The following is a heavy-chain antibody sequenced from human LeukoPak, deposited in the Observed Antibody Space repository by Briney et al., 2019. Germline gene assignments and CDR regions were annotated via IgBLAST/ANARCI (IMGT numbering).Heavy chain of an antibody. CDR2: ISSSGSTI. D-gene: IGHD1-26*01. V-gene: IGHV3-48*03. CDR3: AREGRWDLRHDAFDI. CDR1: GFTFSSYE. Sequence: GGSLRLSCAASGFTFSSYEMNWVRQAPGKGLEWVSYISSSGSTIYYADSVKGRFTISRDNAKNSLYLQMNSLRAEDTAVYYCAREGRWDLRHDAFDIWGQGTMVTVSS. J-gene: IGHJ3*02.